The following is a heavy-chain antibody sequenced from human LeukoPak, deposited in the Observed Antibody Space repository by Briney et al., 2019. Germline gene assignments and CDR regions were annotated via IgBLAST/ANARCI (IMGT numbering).Heavy chain of an antibody. CDR2: ISSSGSTI. CDR1: GFTFSSYE. CDR3: AKDLSPGTYDY. D-gene: IGHD1-1*01. J-gene: IGHJ4*02. V-gene: IGHV3-48*03. Sequence: GGSLRLSCAASGFTFSSYEMNWVRQAPGKGLEWVSYISSSGSTIYYADSVKGRFTISRDNSKNTLYLQMNSLRAEDTAVYYCAKDLSPGTYDYWGQGTLVTVSS.